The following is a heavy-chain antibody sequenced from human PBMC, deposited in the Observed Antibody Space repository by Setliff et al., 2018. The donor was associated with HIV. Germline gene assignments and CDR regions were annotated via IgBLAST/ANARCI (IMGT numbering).Heavy chain of an antibody. J-gene: IGHJ2*01. Sequence: GGSLRLSCAASGFTFSSYAMSWVRQAPGKGLEWISYIRTTSTHTNYADSVKGRFTISRDNAKNSLYLQMSSLRAEDTAVYYCARYYYDHLGYMSYADWYFDLWGPGTLVTVSS. CDR1: GFTFSSYA. D-gene: IGHD3-22*01. V-gene: IGHV3-11*03. CDR3: ARYYYDHLGYMSYADWYFDL. CDR2: IRTTSTHT.